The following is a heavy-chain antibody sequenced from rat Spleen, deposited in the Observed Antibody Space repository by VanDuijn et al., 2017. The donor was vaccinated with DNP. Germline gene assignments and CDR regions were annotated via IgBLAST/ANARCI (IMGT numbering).Heavy chain of an antibody. CDR2: IWTGGTT. J-gene: IGHJ4*01. Sequence: QVQLKESGPGLVQPSQTLSLTCTVSGFSLTSYGVNWVRQPPGKGLEWMGVIWTGGTTAYNSLLKSRLSITRDTSKSQVFLKMNSLQTADTATYYCAGVPNTYYVMDAWGQGASVTVSS. CDR3: AGVPNTYYVMDA. D-gene: IGHD3-8*01. V-gene: IGHV2-1*01. CDR1: GFSLTSYG.